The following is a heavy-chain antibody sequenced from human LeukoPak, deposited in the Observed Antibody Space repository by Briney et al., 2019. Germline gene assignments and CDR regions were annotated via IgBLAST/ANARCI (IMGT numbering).Heavy chain of an antibody. CDR2: ISYDGSNK. CDR3: AKAGTTFGVVTHLGY. Sequence: GGSLRLSCAASGFTFSSYGMHWVRQAPGKGLEWVAVISYDGSNKYYADSVKGRFTISRDNSKNTLYLQMSSLRAEDTAVYYCAKAGTTFGVVTHLGYWGQGTLVTVSS. V-gene: IGHV3-30*18. J-gene: IGHJ4*02. D-gene: IGHD3-3*01. CDR1: GFTFSSYG.